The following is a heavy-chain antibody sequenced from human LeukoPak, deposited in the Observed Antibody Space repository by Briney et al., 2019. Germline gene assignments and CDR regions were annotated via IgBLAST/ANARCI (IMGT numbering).Heavy chain of an antibody. D-gene: IGHD3-22*01. V-gene: IGHV4-59*01. Sequence: SETLSLTCTVSGGSISSYYWSWIRQPPGKGLEWIGYIYNSGSTNYNPSLKSRVTISVDTSKNQFSLKLTSVTAADTAVYYCAKLGYYDSSGCTFDYWGQGTLVTVSS. CDR1: GGSISSYY. CDR3: AKLGYYDSSGCTFDY. CDR2: IYNSGST. J-gene: IGHJ4*02.